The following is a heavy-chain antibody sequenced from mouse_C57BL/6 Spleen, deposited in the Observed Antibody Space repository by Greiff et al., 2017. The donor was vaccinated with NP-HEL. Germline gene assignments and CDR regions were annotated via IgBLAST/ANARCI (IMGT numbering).Heavy chain of an antibody. Sequence: QVQLQQPGAELVKPGASVKLSCKASGYTFTSYWMHWVKQRPGQGLEWIGMIHPNSGSTNYNEKFKSKATLTVDKSSSTAYMQLSSLTSEDSAVYYCARSDGYYGVYYAMDYWGQGTSVTVSS. V-gene: IGHV1-64*01. CDR1: GYTFTSYW. D-gene: IGHD2-3*01. J-gene: IGHJ4*01. CDR2: IHPNSGST. CDR3: ARSDGYYGVYYAMDY.